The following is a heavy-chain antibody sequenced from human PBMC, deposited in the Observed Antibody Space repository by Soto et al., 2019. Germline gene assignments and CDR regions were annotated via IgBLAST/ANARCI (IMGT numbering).Heavy chain of an antibody. J-gene: IGHJ6*02. D-gene: IGHD4-17*01. CDR1: GFTFSSYA. V-gene: IGHV3-23*01. CDR3: AKDADYGDYRIYYYYYGMDV. Sequence: VGSLRLSCAASGFTFSSYAMSWVRQAPGKGLEWVSAISGSGGSTYYADSVKGRFTISRDNSKNTLYLQMNSLRAEDTAVYYCAKDADYGDYRIYYYYYGMDVWGQGTTVTVSS. CDR2: ISGSGGST.